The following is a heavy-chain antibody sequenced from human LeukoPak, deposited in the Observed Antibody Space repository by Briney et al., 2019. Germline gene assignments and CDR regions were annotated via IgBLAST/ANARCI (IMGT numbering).Heavy chain of an antibody. V-gene: IGHV3-23*01. CDR3: AKDRSGHFDY. Sequence: PGGSLSLFCAASGFAFSTYAVLWVPRARGKGVEWISAISANGGSTYCADSVEGRFTISRDNSKNTLYLQMNSQRAEDTAVYSCAKDRSGHFDYWGQGTLVTVS. CDR1: GFAFSTYA. J-gene: IGHJ4*02. CDR2: ISANGGST. D-gene: IGHD2-15*01.